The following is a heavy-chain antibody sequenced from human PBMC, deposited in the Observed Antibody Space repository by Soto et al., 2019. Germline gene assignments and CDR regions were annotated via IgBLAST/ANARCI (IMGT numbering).Heavy chain of an antibody. D-gene: IGHD3-16*02. CDR1: GFTFSSYW. CDR3: ARDGSGLRLGELSLYRGSFDY. V-gene: IGHV3-7*01. CDR2: IKQDGSEK. J-gene: IGHJ4*02. Sequence: GGSLRLSCAASGFTFSSYWMSWVRQAPGKGLEWVANIKQDGSEKYYVDSVKGRFTISRDNAKNSLYLQINSLRAEDTAVYYCARDGSGLRLGELSLYRGSFDYWGQGTLVTVSS.